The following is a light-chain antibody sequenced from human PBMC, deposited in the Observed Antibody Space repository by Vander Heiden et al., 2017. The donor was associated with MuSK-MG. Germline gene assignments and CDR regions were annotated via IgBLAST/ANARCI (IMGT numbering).Light chain of an antibody. CDR1: QSISGW. Sequence: DIQMTQSPSTLSASVGARVTITCRGSQSISGWLAWYQQKPGKAPRLLIYKASSLESGVPSRFSGSGYGIEFALTISSRQPDDFATYYCQHYKSYSPEAFGHGTTVXFK. J-gene: IGKJ3*01. V-gene: IGKV1-5*03. CDR3: QHYKSYSPEA. CDR2: KAS.